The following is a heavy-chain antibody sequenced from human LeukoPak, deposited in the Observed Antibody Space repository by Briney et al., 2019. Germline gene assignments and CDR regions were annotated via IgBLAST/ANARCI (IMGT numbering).Heavy chain of an antibody. J-gene: IGHJ6*03. CDR2: INHSGST. Sequence: PSETLSLTCAVYGGSFSGYYWSWIRQPPGKGLEWIGEINHSGSTNYSPSPKSRVTISVDTSKNQFSLKLSSVTAADTAVYYCARGQGNIVVVPAAMDSYYMDVWGKGTTVTVSS. D-gene: IGHD2-2*01. V-gene: IGHV4-34*01. CDR3: ARGQGNIVVVPAAMDSYYMDV. CDR1: GGSFSGYY.